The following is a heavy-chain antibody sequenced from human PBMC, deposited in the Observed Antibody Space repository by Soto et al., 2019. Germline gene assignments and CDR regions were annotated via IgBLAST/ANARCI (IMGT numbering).Heavy chain of an antibody. CDR2: IYYSGST. D-gene: IGHD6-6*01. V-gene: IGHV4-31*03. CDR3: ARDRHNNFFDL. Sequence: SETLSLTCTVSGASMSSGGYYWTWIRQSPGKGLEWIGYIYYSGSTYYNPSLESRVAISLDTSRSQFSLTLHSVTAADTAIDYCARDRHNNFFDLWGQGTLVTVSS. J-gene: IGHJ5*02. CDR1: GASMSSGGYY.